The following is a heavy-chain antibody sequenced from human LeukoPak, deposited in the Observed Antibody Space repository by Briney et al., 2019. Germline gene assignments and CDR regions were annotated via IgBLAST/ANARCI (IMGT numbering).Heavy chain of an antibody. Sequence: GASVKVSCKAYGYSFTTYGINWVRQAPGQGLEWLGWIAPKTGNTNYFQKFQARVTMTADTSTSTVYMELRSLTLDDSAVYYCARDASAYNWGQGTLVTVSS. CDR3: ARDASAYN. J-gene: IGHJ4*02. V-gene: IGHV1-18*01. CDR2: IAPKTGNT. CDR1: GYSFTTYG. D-gene: IGHD4-11*01.